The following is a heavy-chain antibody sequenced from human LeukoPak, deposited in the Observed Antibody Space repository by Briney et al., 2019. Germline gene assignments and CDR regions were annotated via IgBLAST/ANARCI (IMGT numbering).Heavy chain of an antibody. CDR1: GFTFSSYA. Sequence: GGSLRLSCAASGFTFSSYAMSWVRQAPGKGLEWVSAISGSGGSTYYADSVKGRFTISRDNSKNTLYLQMNGLRAEDTAVYYCAKESNYGVRGPVGYWGQGTLVTVSS. D-gene: IGHD3-10*01. CDR2: ISGSGGST. CDR3: AKESNYGVRGPVGY. J-gene: IGHJ4*02. V-gene: IGHV3-23*01.